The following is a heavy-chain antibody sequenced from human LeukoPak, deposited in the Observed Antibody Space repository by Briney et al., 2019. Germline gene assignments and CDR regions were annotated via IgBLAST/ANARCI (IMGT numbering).Heavy chain of an antibody. J-gene: IGHJ4*02. Sequence: GGSLRLSCAASGFTFSSYGMHWVRQAPGKGLEWVALIWCDGSNKYYADSVKGRLTISRDNSKNTQYLQMNSLRAEDTAVYYCAREGPRGNSQFDYWGQGTLVTVSS. CDR2: IWCDGSNK. V-gene: IGHV3-33*01. CDR3: AREGPRGNSQFDY. CDR1: GFTFSSYG. D-gene: IGHD2/OR15-2a*01.